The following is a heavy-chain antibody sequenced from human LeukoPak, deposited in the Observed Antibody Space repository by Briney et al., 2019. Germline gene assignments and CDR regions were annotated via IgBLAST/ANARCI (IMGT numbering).Heavy chain of an antibody. CDR1: GDSVSSNSAA. J-gene: IGHJ5*02. CDR3: ARVHIVGATWFDP. D-gene: IGHD1-26*01. Sequence: SQTLSLTCAISGDSVSSNSAAWNWIRQSPSRGLEWLGRTYYRSKWFNDYAVSVKIRITINPDTSKNQFSLQLKSVPPDDTAVYYCARVHIVGATWFDPWGQGTLVTVSS. V-gene: IGHV6-1*01. CDR2: TYYRSKWFN.